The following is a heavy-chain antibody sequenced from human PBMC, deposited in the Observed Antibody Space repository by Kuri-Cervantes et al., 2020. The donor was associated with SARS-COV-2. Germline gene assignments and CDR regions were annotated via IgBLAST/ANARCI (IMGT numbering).Heavy chain of an antibody. J-gene: IGHJ4*02. CDR3: TTEPRYDYVWGSYRRIDY. Sequence: GESLKISCAASGFTFSSYAMSWVRQAPGKGLEWVSAISGSGGSTYYADSVKGRFTISRDNAKNSLYLQMNSLRAEDTAVYYCTTEPRYDYVWGSYRRIDYWGQGTLVTVSS. CDR2: ISGSGGST. CDR1: GFTFSSYA. D-gene: IGHD3-16*02. V-gene: IGHV3-23*01.